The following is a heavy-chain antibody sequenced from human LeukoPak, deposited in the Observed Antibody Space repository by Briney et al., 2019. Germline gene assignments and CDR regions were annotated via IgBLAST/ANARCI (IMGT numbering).Heavy chain of an antibody. Sequence: ASVKVSCKASGYTFTGYYIDWVRQAPGQGLDWMGWINSDSGGTNYAQKFQGRVTMTRDTPTSTAYMELSSLRSDDTAFYYCARDTITVTTPYFDYWGQGTLVTVPS. CDR3: ARDTITVTTPYFDY. J-gene: IGHJ4*02. CDR1: GYTFTGYY. V-gene: IGHV1-2*02. D-gene: IGHD4-17*01. CDR2: INSDSGGT.